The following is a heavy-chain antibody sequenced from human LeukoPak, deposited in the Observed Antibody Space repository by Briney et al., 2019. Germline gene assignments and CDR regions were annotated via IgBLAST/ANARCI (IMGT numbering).Heavy chain of an antibody. Sequence: GGSLRLSCAASGFTFHDYAMDWVRQAPGKGLEWVSLISGDGGRTFYADSVKGRFTISRDNSKNSLYLQMNSLRTEDTALYYCAKDLASLYDAFDIWGQGTMVTVSS. V-gene: IGHV3-43*02. J-gene: IGHJ3*02. CDR2: ISGDGGRT. CDR3: AKDLASLYDAFDI. CDR1: GFTFHDYA.